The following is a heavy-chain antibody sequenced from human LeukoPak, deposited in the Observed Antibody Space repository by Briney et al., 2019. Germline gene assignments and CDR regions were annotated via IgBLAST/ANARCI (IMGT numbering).Heavy chain of an antibody. D-gene: IGHD5-18*01. CDR1: GYTFTGYY. CDR3: ARYRGYSYGYYFDY. V-gene: IGHV1-69*06. J-gene: IGHJ4*02. CDR2: IIPIFGTA. Sequence: SVKVSCKASGYTFTGYYMHWVRQAPGQGLEWMGGIIPIFGTANYAQKFQGRVTITADKSTSTAYMELSSLRSEDTAVYYCARYRGYSYGYYFDYWGQGTLVTVSS.